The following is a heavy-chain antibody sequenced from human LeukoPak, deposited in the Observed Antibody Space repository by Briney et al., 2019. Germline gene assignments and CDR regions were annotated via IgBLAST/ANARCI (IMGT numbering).Heavy chain of an antibody. Sequence: GGSLRLSCAASGFTFSSYSMNWVRQAPGKGLEWVSYISSSSSTIYYADSVKGRFTISRDNAKNSLYLQMNSLRAEDTAVYYCARDPPYSGSWPLDYWGQGTLVTVSS. J-gene: IGHJ4*02. D-gene: IGHD6-13*01. CDR3: ARDPPYSGSWPLDY. CDR1: GFTFSSYS. CDR2: ISSSSSTI. V-gene: IGHV3-48*01.